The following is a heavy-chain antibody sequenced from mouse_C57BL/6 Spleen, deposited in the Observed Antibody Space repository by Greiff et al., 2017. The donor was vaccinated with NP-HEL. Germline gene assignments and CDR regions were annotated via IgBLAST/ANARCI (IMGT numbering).Heavy chain of an antibody. CDR3: ATPNLLLRFFDY. CDR1: GYTFTSYW. Sequence: VQLQQSGADLAKPGASVKLSCKASGYTFTSYWMHWVKQRPGQGLEWIGYINPSSGYTKYNQKFKDKATLTADKSSSTAYMQLSSLTYEDSAVYYCATPNLLLRFFDYWGQGTTLTVSS. V-gene: IGHV1-7*01. CDR2: INPSSGYT. J-gene: IGHJ2*01. D-gene: IGHD1-1*01.